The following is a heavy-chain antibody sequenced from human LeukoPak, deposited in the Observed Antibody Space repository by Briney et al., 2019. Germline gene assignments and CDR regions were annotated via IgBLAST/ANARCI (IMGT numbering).Heavy chain of an antibody. CDR2: FDPEDGET. Sequence: ASVKVSCKASGYTFTSYYMHWVRQAPGKGLEWMGGFDPEDGETIYAQKFQGRVTMTEDTSTDTAYMELSSLRSEDTAVYYCATVLSWRSLDYWGQGTLVTVSS. CDR1: GYTFTSYY. D-gene: IGHD3-10*01. J-gene: IGHJ4*02. CDR3: ATVLSWRSLDY. V-gene: IGHV1-24*01.